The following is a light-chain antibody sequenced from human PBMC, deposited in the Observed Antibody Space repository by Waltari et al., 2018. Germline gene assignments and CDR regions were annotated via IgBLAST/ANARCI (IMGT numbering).Light chain of an antibody. CDR3: QSYDRSLSVRV. CDR1: SSNIGAGYD. V-gene: IGLV1-40*01. CDR2: ANI. J-gene: IGLJ2*01. Sequence: QSVLTQPPSVSGAPGQRVTISCTGSSSNIGAGYDVHWYQQLPGSAPKLLIYANIDRPSGVPDRFSGSKSGTSASLDMTGLQAEDEADYYCQSYDRSLSVRVFGGGTKLTVL.